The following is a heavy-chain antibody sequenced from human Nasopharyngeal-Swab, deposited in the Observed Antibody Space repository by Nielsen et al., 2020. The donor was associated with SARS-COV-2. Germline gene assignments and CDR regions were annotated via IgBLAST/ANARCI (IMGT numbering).Heavy chain of an antibody. Sequence: GESLKIPCAASGFTFSDFGMHWVRQAPGKGLEWVAVIWYDGSNKYYADSVRGRFTISRDNSKNTLYLQMNSLRAEDTAVYYCARAYYYGSGSYYNGAEYFQHWGQGTLVTVSS. CDR1: GFTFSDFG. V-gene: IGHV3-33*01. D-gene: IGHD3-10*01. CDR3: ARAYYYGSGSYYNGAEYFQH. CDR2: IWYDGSNK. J-gene: IGHJ1*01.